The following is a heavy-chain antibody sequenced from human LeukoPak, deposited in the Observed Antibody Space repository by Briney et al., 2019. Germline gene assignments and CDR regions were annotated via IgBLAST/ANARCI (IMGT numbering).Heavy chain of an antibody. J-gene: IGHJ4*02. CDR2: IYPSAGYA. V-gene: IGHV1-46*01. D-gene: IGHD3-16*01. CDR1: GYIFTSYY. Sequence: ASVKVSCKASGYIFTSYYIHWVRQAPGQGLEWMGIIYPSAGYANYAQTFQGRVTMAMDTYTSTVDMELSSLRSEDTAVYYCVREEEGGTFDYWGQGTLVTVSS. CDR3: VREEEGGTFDY.